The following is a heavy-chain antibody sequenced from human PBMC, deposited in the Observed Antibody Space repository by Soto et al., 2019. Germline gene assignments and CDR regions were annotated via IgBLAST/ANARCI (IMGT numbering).Heavy chain of an antibody. CDR3: ARDCSSTSCYLTYYYYGMDV. CDR2: IIPIFGTA. CDR1: GGTFSSYA. J-gene: IGHJ6*02. V-gene: IGHV1-69*13. D-gene: IGHD2-2*01. Sequence: AASVKVSCKASGGTFSSYAISWVRQAPGQGLEWMGGIIPIFGTANYAQKFQGRVTITADESTSTAYMELSSLRSEDTAVYYCARDCSSTSCYLTYYYYGMDVWGQGTTVTVSS.